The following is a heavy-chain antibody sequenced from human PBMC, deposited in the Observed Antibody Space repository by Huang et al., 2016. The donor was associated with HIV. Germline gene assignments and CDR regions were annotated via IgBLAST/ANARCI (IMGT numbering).Heavy chain of an antibody. CDR2: ISTYNGNI. V-gene: IGHV1-18*01. D-gene: IGHD3-3*01. J-gene: IGHJ4*02. Sequence: QVQLVQSGDEVKKPGASVKVSCKASGYTFTSYGISWVRQAPGQGLEWMGWISTYNGNINYVQKLQGRVTMTRDTTTSTAYMELRSLRSDDTAVYYGARGSFRFLESFPLDYWGQGTLVTVSS. CDR1: GYTFTSYG. CDR3: ARGSFRFLESFPLDY.